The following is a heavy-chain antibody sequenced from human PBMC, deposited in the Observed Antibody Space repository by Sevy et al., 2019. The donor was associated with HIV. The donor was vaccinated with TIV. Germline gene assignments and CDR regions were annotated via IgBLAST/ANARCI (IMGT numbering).Heavy chain of an antibody. D-gene: IGHD3-3*01. V-gene: IGHV3-21*01. Sequence: GGSLRLSCAASGFTFSSYSMNWVRQAPGKGLEWVSSISSSSSYIYYADSVKGRFTISRDNAKNSLYLQMNSLRAEDTAVYYCARGYGNGSYYDFWSGYLGYYYYGMDVWGQWTTVTVSS. CDR1: GFTFSSYS. J-gene: IGHJ6*02. CDR2: ISSSSSYI. CDR3: ARGYGNGSYYDFWSGYLGYYYYGMDV.